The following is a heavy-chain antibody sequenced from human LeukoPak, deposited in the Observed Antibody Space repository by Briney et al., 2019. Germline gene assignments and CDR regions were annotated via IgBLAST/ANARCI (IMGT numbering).Heavy chain of an antibody. CDR1: GGSISSGYYS. D-gene: IGHD1-26*01. CDR2: IYHSGST. J-gene: IGHJ5*02. CDR3: ARDPDSGSYPNWFDP. V-gene: IGHV4-30-2*01. Sequence: SETLSLTCAVSGGSISSGYYSWSWFRQPPGKGLEWIGYIYHSGSTHYNPSLKSRVTISVDTSKNQFSLQLTSVTAADTAVYYCARDPDSGSYPNWFDPWGQGTLVTVSS.